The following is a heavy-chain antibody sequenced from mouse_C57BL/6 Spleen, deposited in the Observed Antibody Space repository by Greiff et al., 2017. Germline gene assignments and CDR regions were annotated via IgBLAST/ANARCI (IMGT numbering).Heavy chain of an antibody. D-gene: IGHD4-1*01. Sequence: QVQLQQSGAELVRPGTSVKVSCKASGYAFTNYLIEWVKQRPGQGLEWIGVINPGSGGTNYNEKFKGKATLTADKSSSTAYMQLSSLTSEDSAVYFCERWELGGFAYWGQGTLVTVSA. CDR1: GYAFTNYL. J-gene: IGHJ3*01. V-gene: IGHV1-54*01. CDR3: ERWELGGFAY. CDR2: INPGSGGT.